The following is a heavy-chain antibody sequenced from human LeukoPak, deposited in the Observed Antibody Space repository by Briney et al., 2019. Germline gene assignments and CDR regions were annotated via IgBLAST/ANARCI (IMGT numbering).Heavy chain of an antibody. CDR3: ATSGTPGGSYDFDY. Sequence: ASVKVSCKVSGYTLTELSMHWVRQAPGKGLEWMEGFDPEDGETIYAQKFQGRVTMTEDTSTDTAYMELSSLRSEDTAVYYCATSGTPGGSYDFDYWGQGTLVTVSS. D-gene: IGHD1-26*01. CDR1: GYTLTELS. CDR2: FDPEDGET. J-gene: IGHJ4*02. V-gene: IGHV1-24*01.